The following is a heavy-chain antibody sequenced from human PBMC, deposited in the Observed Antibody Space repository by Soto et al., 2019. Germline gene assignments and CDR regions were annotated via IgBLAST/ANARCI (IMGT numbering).Heavy chain of an antibody. V-gene: IGHV3-74*01. D-gene: IGHD6-13*01. CDR3: AKIRGYFDL. CDR1: GFIFSNFA. J-gene: IGHJ5*02. Sequence: PGGSLRLSCEASGFIFSNFAMHWVRQVPGEGLEWVSSIDASESSTSYADSVKGRFTISRDNAKNTVSLQMNSLRAEDTAVYYYAKIRGYFDLWSQGSLVTVSS. CDR2: IDASESST.